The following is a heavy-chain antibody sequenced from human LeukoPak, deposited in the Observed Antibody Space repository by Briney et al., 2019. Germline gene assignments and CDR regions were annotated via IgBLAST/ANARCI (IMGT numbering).Heavy chain of an antibody. Sequence: VASVMVSCKASGFTFTSSAVQWVRQARGQRLEWIGWIVVGSGNTNYAQKFQERVTITRDMSTSTAYMELSSLRSEDTAVYYCAADSVGWGFDYWGQGTLVTVSS. V-gene: IGHV1-58*01. D-gene: IGHD7-27*01. CDR2: IVVGSGNT. J-gene: IGHJ4*02. CDR3: AADSVGWGFDY. CDR1: GFTFTSSA.